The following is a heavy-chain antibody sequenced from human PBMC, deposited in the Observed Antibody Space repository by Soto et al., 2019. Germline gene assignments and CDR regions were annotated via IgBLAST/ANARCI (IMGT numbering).Heavy chain of an antibody. V-gene: IGHV3-7*03. CDR3: ARVGLLRVTIIHNPPDS. Sequence: GGSLRLSCAASGFTFSTYWMSWVRQAPGKGLEWVANIKQDGSEKYYVDSVKGRFTISRDNAKNSLNLQMNSLRAEDTAVYYCARVGLLRVTIIHNPPDSWGQGTLVTVYS. CDR2: IKQDGSEK. D-gene: IGHD4-17*01. J-gene: IGHJ4*02. CDR1: GFTFSTYW.